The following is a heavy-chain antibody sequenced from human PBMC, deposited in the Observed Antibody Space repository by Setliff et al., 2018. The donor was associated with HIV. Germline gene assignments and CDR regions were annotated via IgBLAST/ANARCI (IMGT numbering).Heavy chain of an antibody. Sequence: ASVKVSCKASGYSFTAYGISWVRQAPGQGFEWMGWINIDSGHTNFAQKFQDRVTVTTDTSTNTTYKEMRGLRADDTATFYCARVPSGATGLVRAGFYFWCQGTLVTVSS. CDR2: INIDSGHT. V-gene: IGHV1-18*01. J-gene: IGHJ4*01. CDR1: GYSFTAYG. CDR3: ARVPSGATGLVRAGFYF. D-gene: IGHD2-15*01.